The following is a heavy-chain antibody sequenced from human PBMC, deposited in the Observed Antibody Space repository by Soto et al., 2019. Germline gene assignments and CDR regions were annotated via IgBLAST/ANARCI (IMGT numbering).Heavy chain of an antibody. D-gene: IGHD1-7*01. Sequence: QVQLVQSGAEVKKPGASVKVSCKASGYSFTRYYINWVRQAPGQGLEWMGWISAYNGNTHYEEKLQGRVTLTTDTSPSTAHMELMRLRPADTAVYFCARGGQWNFLSDYWGQGTLVTVSS. CDR3: ARGGQWNFLSDY. J-gene: IGHJ4*02. V-gene: IGHV1-18*01. CDR2: ISAYNGNT. CDR1: GYSFTRYY.